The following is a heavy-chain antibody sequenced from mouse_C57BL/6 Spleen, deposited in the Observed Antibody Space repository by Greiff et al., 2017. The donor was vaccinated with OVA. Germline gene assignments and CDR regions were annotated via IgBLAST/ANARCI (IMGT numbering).Heavy chain of an antibody. CDR3: ARRDYGSSDAMDY. CDR2: IYPGDGDT. CDR1: GYAFSSSW. J-gene: IGHJ4*01. D-gene: IGHD1-1*01. Sequence: QVQLKQSGPELVKPGASVKISCKASGYAFSSSWMNWVKQRPGKGLEWIGRIYPGDGDTNYNGKFKGKATLTADKSSSTAYMQLSSLTSEDSAVYFCARRDYGSSDAMDYWGQGTSVTVSS. V-gene: IGHV1-82*01.